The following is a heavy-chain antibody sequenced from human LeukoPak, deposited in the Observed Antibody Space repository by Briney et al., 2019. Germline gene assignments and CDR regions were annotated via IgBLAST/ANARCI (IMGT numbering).Heavy chain of an antibody. J-gene: IGHJ4*02. CDR3: ARTNGYGDYGPLGY. CDR1: GVSFSGYY. V-gene: IGHV4-34*09. D-gene: IGHD4-17*01. CDR2: TNHSGSH. Sequence: KPSETLTLTCAASGVSFSGYYLSWIRQPPGKGLEWIAETNHSGSHNYNPSLKSRVTISVDKSKNQFSLKLSSVTAADTAVYYCARTNGYGDYGPLGYWGQGTLVTVSS.